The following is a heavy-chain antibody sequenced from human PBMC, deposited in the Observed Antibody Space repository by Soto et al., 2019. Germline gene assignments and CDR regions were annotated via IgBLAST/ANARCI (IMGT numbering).Heavy chain of an antibody. Sequence: EVQLVETGGGLIQPGGSLRLSCAASGFTVSSNYMSWVRQAPGKGLEWVSVIYSGGSTYYADSVKGRFTISRDNSKNTLYLQMNSLRAEDTAVYYCARDGGGCSGGSCYDTYYYYGMDVWGQGTTVTVS. D-gene: IGHD2-15*01. CDR2: IYSGGST. CDR3: ARDGGGCSGGSCYDTYYYYGMDV. J-gene: IGHJ6*02. CDR1: GFTVSSNY. V-gene: IGHV3-53*02.